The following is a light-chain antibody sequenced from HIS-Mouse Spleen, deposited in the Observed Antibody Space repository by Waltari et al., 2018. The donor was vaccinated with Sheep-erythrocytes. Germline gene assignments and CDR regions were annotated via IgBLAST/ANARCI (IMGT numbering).Light chain of an antibody. Sequence: SYVLTQPPSVSVAAGKTARITCGGNNIGSKSMNWYQQKPGQAPVLGVYDDSDRPSGFPERFSGSNSGNTATLAISSVEAGDEADYYCQVWDSSSDHYVFGTVTKVTVL. CDR3: QVWDSSSDHYV. J-gene: IGLJ1*01. V-gene: IGLV3-21*03. CDR1: NIGSKS. CDR2: DDS.